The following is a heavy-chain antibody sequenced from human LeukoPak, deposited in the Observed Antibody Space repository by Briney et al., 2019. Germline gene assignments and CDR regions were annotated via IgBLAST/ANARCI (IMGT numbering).Heavy chain of an antibody. J-gene: IGHJ4*02. D-gene: IGHD6-13*01. CDR3: ARRANVPGNHISSSWYFDY. CDR1: GGSISSYY. Sequence: SETLSLTCTVSGGSISSYYWSWIRQPPGKGLEWIGYIYYSGSTNYNPSLKSRVTISVDTSKNQFSLKLSSVTAADTAVYYCARRANVPGNHISSSWYFDYWGQGTLVTVSS. CDR2: IYYSGST. V-gene: IGHV4-59*08.